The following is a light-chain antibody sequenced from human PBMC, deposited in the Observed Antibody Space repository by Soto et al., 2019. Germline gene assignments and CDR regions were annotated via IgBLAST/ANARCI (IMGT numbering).Light chain of an antibody. Sequence: QSALTQPASVSGSPGQSIAISCTGTRSDVGAYNYVSWYQQHPGKAPKLMISEVTNRPSGVSDRFSGFKSGNTAPLTISGLQAVDEADYYCSSCTSRFTFVFGTGTKVTVL. CDR3: SSCTSRFTFV. V-gene: IGLV2-14*01. CDR2: EVT. J-gene: IGLJ1*01. CDR1: RSDVGAYNY.